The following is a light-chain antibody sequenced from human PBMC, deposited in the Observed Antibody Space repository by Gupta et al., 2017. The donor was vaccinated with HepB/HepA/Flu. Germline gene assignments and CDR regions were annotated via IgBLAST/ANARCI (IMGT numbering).Light chain of an antibody. CDR3: AAWDDSLSGHVV. V-gene: IGLV1-47*01. J-gene: IGLJ2*01. CDR2: RNN. CDR1: SSNIGTNF. Sequence: QSVLTQPPSASGTPGQRVTIPCSGSSSNIGTNFVYWYLQLPGTAPKLLIYRNNQRPAGVPDRFSGSKSGTSAALAISGLRSEDEADYYCAAWDDSLSGHVVFGGGTKLTVL.